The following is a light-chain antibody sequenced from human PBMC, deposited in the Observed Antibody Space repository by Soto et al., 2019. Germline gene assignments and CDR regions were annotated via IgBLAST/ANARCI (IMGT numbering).Light chain of an antibody. Sequence: DIQMTQSPSSLSASVGDRVTITCRASQSISTYLNWYQQRPGKAPNLLIYAASSLQSGVPSRFSGSGSGTDFTLTISTLQPEDFATYYCQQSYSHPRTFGQGTKVDI. V-gene: IGKV1-39*01. CDR3: QQSYSHPRT. CDR2: AAS. CDR1: QSISTY. J-gene: IGKJ1*01.